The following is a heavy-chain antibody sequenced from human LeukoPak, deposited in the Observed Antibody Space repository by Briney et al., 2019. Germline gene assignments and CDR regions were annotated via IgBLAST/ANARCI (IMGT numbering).Heavy chain of an antibody. CDR2: ISGSGGTT. D-gene: IGHD3-16*02. Sequence: GGSLRLSCVASGFTFTSFAMSWVRQPPGKGLEWVSAISGSGGTTYYADSVKGRFTISRDTSKSTLHLQMDSLRAEDTAVYYCAKDLRELSLYYYFDYWGQGTLVTASS. V-gene: IGHV3-23*01. CDR1: GFTFTSFA. J-gene: IGHJ4*02. CDR3: AKDLRELSLYYYFDY.